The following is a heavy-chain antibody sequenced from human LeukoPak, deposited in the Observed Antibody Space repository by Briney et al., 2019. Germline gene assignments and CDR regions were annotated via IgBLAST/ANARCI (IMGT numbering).Heavy chain of an antibody. D-gene: IGHD2/OR15-2a*01. Sequence: ASVKVSCKASGYTFTGYYMHWVRQAPGQGLEWMGWINPDSGGTNYAQNFQGRVAMTRDRTISTVYMELSSLGSDDTAVYYCARGIYSYSTPLDYWGQGTLVTVSS. CDR1: GYTFTGYY. J-gene: IGHJ4*02. CDR2: INPDSGGT. V-gene: IGHV1-2*02. CDR3: ARGIYSYSTPLDY.